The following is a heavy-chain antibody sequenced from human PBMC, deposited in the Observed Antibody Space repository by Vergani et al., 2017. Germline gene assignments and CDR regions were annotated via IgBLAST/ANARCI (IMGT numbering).Heavy chain of an antibody. Sequence: EVQLLESGGGLVQPGGSLRLSCAASGFTFSSYAMSWVRQAPGKGLEWVGFIRSKAYGGTTEYAASVKGRFTISRDDSKSIAYLQMNSLRAEDTSVYYCAKAYSSGWYYFDYWGQGTLVTVSS. V-gene: IGHV3-49*04. D-gene: IGHD6-19*01. J-gene: IGHJ4*02. CDR3: AKAYSSGWYYFDY. CDR2: IRSKAYGGTT. CDR1: GFTFSSYA.